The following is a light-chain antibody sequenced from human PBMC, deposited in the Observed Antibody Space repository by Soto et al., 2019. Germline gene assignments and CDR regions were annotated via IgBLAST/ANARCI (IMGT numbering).Light chain of an antibody. CDR3: QQYGGSPLFT. CDR1: QSVSSSY. Sequence: EIVLTQSPGTLSVPPGERATLSCRASQSVSSSYLAWYQHKPGQAPRLLIYGASNRATGIPDRFSGSGSGTDFTLTISRLEPEDFAVYSCQQYGGSPLFTFGPGTKVDIK. J-gene: IGKJ3*01. V-gene: IGKV3-20*01. CDR2: GAS.